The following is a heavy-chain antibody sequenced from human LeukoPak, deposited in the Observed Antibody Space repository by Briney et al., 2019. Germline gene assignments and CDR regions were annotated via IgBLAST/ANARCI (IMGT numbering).Heavy chain of an antibody. D-gene: IGHD6-19*01. CDR2: ISGYNGNT. J-gene: IGHJ3*02. CDR3: ARGSSGWYTQSAFDI. V-gene: IGHV1-18*01. Sequence: APVKVSCKASGYTFTSYGISWVRQAPGQGLEWMGWISGYNGNTNYAQKLQGRVTMTTDTSTSTAYMELRSLRSDDTAVYYCARGSSGWYTQSAFDIWGQGTIVTVSS. CDR1: GYTFTSYG.